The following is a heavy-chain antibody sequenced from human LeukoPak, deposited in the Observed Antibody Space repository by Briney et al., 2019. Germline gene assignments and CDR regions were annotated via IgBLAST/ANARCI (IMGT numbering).Heavy chain of an antibody. Sequence: GGSLRLSCAASGFTFSNYSMNWVRQAPGKGLEWVSSISSSSSYIYYADSVKGRFTISRDNAKNSLYLQMNSLRAEDTAVYYCARSGATTMIVVVITQIDYWGQGTLVTVSS. CDR1: GFTFSNYS. D-gene: IGHD3-22*01. V-gene: IGHV3-21*01. CDR3: ARSGATTMIVVVITQIDY. J-gene: IGHJ4*02. CDR2: ISSSSSYI.